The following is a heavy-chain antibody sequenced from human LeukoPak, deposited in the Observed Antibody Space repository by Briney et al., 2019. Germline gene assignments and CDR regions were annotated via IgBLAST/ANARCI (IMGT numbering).Heavy chain of an antibody. V-gene: IGHV4-39*07. CDR1: GGSISSSGYY. D-gene: IGHD6-19*01. J-gene: IGHJ4*02. Sequence: SETLSLTCTVSGGSISSSGYYWGWIRQPPGKGLEWIGSIYYSGSTYYNPSLKSRVTISVDTSKNQFSLKLSSVTAADTAVYYCARERRGPIAVAGTGYFDYWGQGTLVTVSS. CDR2: IYYSGST. CDR3: ARERRGPIAVAGTGYFDY.